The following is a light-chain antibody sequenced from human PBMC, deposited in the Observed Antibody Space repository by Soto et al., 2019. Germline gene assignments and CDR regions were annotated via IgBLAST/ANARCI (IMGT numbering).Light chain of an antibody. V-gene: IGKV3-11*01. CDR1: QIIYTS. J-gene: IGKJ4*01. Sequence: EIVLTQSPATLSLSPGERATLSCRASQIIYTSLAWYQQKPGQAPRLLIYEASIRATGLPARFSGSGSGTDFTLTSSGLEPEDFAVYYCHQRAAWPLTFGGGTKVEIK. CDR3: HQRAAWPLT. CDR2: EAS.